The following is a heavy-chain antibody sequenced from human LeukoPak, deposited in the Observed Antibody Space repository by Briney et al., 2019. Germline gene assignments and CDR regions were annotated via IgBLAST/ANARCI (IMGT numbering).Heavy chain of an antibody. Sequence: SVKVSCKASGGTFSSNVISWVRQAPGQGLEWMGGIIPIFGTANYAQKFQGRVTITTDASTSTGYMELSSLRSEDTAVDCCGKDGSWSYLRARGEGAHLFDYWGQGTLVTVSS. V-gene: IGHV1-69*05. CDR2: IIPIFGTA. J-gene: IGHJ4*02. CDR1: GGTFSSNV. CDR3: GKDGSWSYLRARGEGAHLFDY. D-gene: IGHD3-10*01.